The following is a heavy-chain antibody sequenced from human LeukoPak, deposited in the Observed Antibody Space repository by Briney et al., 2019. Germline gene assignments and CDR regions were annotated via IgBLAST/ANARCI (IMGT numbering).Heavy chain of an antibody. CDR3: AKDYHRGYSYGYGYYYYGMDV. CDR1: GFTFDDYA. Sequence: GGPLRLSCAASGFTFDDYAMHWVRQAPGKGLEWVSGISWNSDSIGYADSVKGRFTISRDNAKNSLYLQMSSLRAEDTALYYCAKDYHRGYSYGYGYYYYGMDVWGQGTTVTVSS. V-gene: IGHV3-9*01. D-gene: IGHD5-18*01. J-gene: IGHJ6*02. CDR2: ISWNSDSI.